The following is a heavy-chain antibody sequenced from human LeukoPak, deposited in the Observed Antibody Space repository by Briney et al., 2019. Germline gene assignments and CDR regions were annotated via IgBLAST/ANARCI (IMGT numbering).Heavy chain of an antibody. CDR1: GGSYGGSFSNYY. D-gene: IGHD3-10*01. CDR2: INLSVTT. J-gene: IGHJ6*03. Sequence: SETLSLTCTVYGGSYGGSFSNYYCNWIRQSPGKGLEWIGEINLSVTTNSNPSLKSRVAISVDTSKNQFSLKLTSVTAADTAVYYCARGLTVRGDTYPVRRPSYYYYMDVWGKGTTVTVSS. CDR3: ARGLTVRGDTYPVRRPSYYYYMDV. V-gene: IGHV4-34*01.